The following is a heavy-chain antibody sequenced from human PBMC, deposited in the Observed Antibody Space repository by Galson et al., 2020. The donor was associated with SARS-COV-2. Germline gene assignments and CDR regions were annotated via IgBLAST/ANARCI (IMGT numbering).Heavy chain of an antibody. D-gene: IGHD2-21*01. J-gene: IGHJ4*02. V-gene: IGHV3-48*03. CDR3: ARLDAYGPGY. CDR2: ISSSGRTI. CDR1: GFTFSNYE. Sequence: QTGGSLRLSCAASGFTFSNYEMNWVRQAPGKGLEWVSYISSSGRTIHYADSVKGRFTISRDNAKSSQSLQMNSLRAEDTAVYYCARLDAYGPGYWGQGTLVTVSS.